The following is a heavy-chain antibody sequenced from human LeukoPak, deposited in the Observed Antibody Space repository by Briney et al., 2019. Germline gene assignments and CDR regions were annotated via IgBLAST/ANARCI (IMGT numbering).Heavy chain of an antibody. CDR3: ARGGSSPTNTYYFDY. Sequence: SVKVSCKASGGTFSSYAISWVRQSPGQGLEWMGRIIPIFGTANYAQKFQGRVTITTDESTSTAYMELSRLRSDDTAVYYCARGGSSPTNTYYFDYWGQGTLVTVSS. CDR1: GGTFSSYA. J-gene: IGHJ4*02. D-gene: IGHD2-15*01. V-gene: IGHV1-69*05. CDR2: IIPIFGTA.